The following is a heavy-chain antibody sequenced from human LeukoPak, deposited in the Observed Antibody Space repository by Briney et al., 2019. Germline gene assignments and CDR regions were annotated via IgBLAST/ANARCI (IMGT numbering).Heavy chain of an antibody. CDR1: RFTFSSSS. Sequence: GSLRLSCAAARFTFSSSSMNWGRQTPAKGLKWVSSISGESKYIYYADSVTGRFTISRDNAKNSLDLQMSTLRAEDTAVYYCARGAVFQGNYDYWGQGTQVTVSS. CDR2: ISGESKYI. J-gene: IGHJ4*02. CDR3: ARGAVFQGNYDY. D-gene: IGHD3-10*01. V-gene: IGHV3-21*01.